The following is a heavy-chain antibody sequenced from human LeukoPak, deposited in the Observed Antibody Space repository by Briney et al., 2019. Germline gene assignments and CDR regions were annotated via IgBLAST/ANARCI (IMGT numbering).Heavy chain of an antibody. Sequence: GASVKVSCKASGGTFSSYAISWVRQAPGQGLEWMGGIIPIYGTANYAQKFQGRVTITADKSTSTAYMDLSSLRSDDTAVYYCARDNELGYCTNGVCYIMGWFDPWGQGTLVTVSS. V-gene: IGHV1-69*06. J-gene: IGHJ5*02. CDR3: ARDNELGYCTNGVCYIMGWFDP. CDR2: IIPIYGTA. CDR1: GGTFSSYA. D-gene: IGHD2-8*01.